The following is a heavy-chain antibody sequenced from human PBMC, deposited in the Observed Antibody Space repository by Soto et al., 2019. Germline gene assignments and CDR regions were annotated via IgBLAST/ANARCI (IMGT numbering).Heavy chain of an antibody. D-gene: IGHD1-26*01. J-gene: IGHJ5*02. CDR3: ARGIGHFNWFDP. CDR1: GYTFIGYY. CDR2: INPNSGST. Sequence: GASVKVSCKASGYTFIGYYIHWVRQAPGQGLEWMGWINPNSGSTNYAQKLQGRVTMTTDTSTSTAYMELRSLRSDDTAVYYCARGIGHFNWFDPWGQGTLVTVSS. V-gene: IGHV1-2*02.